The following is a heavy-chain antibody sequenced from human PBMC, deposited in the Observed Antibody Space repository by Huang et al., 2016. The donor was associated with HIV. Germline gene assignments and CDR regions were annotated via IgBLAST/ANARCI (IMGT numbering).Heavy chain of an antibody. V-gene: IGHV4-39*01. J-gene: IGHJ3*02. Sequence: QLQLQGSGPGLVKPSETLSLTCTVSGGSITSSSYYWVWIRQPPGKGLDWVGSIYYSGSTDYNPSLKSRVTVSVDTSKNLFSLKRSSVTAADTAVYYCARHFSYYDSSGYTPWDAFDIWGQGTMVTVSS. CDR3: ARHFSYYDSSGYTPWDAFDI. CDR1: GGSITSSSYY. D-gene: IGHD3-22*01. CDR2: IYYSGST.